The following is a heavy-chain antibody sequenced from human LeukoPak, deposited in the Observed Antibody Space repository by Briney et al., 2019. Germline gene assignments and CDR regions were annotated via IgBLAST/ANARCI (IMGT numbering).Heavy chain of an antibody. J-gene: IGHJ4*02. CDR1: GGSFSDYY. Sequence: SETLSLTCAVYGGSFSDYYWSWIRQPPGKGLEWIGEINHSGNTNYNASLKSRATISVDTSRTQYSLKLSSVTAADTAVYYCARVNWNDALFTWGPGTLVTVSS. V-gene: IGHV4-34*01. CDR2: INHSGNT. CDR3: ARVNWNDALFT. D-gene: IGHD1-1*01.